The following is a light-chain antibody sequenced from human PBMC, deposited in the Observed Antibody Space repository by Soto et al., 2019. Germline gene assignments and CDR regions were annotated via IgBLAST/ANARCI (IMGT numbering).Light chain of an antibody. CDR2: DAS. J-gene: IGKJ4*01. Sequence: DIQMNQSPSTLSASVGDSVTITCRASQSVIRWLAWYQQKPGKAPNLLIYDASSLNSGVPSRFSGSQSGTEFTLTITSLLPDDFATYFCQQYSSYSLPTFGGG. V-gene: IGKV1-5*01. CDR1: QSVIRW. CDR3: QQYSSYSLPT.